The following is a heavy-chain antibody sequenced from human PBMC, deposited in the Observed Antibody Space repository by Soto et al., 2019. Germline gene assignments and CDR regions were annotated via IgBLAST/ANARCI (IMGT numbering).Heavy chain of an antibody. D-gene: IGHD2-2*01. J-gene: IGHJ6*02. CDR3: ARGPAAIQGMDV. CDR2: IWYDGSNK. V-gene: IGHV3-33*01. CDR1: VFTCSSYG. Sequence: PWGSLRLSCSASVFTCSSYGMHWFRQAPGKGLEWVAVIWYDGSNKYYADSVKGRFTISRDNSKNTLYLQMNSLRAEDTAVYYCARGPAAIQGMDVWGQGTTVTVSS.